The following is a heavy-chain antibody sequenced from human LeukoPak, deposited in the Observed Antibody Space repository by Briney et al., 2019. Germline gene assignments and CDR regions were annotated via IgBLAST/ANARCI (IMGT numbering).Heavy chain of an antibody. Sequence: SETLSLTCAVYGGSFSGYYWSWIRQPPGKGLEWIGYIYYSGSTNYNPSLKSRVTISVDTSKNQFSLKLSSVTAADTAVYYCARGSGNHYYGDSLDYWGQGTLVTVSS. CDR1: GGSFSGYY. D-gene: IGHD4-17*01. J-gene: IGHJ4*02. V-gene: IGHV4-59*01. CDR2: IYYSGST. CDR3: ARGSGNHYYGDSLDY.